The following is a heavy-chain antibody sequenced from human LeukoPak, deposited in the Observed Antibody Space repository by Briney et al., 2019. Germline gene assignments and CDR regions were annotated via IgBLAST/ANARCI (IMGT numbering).Heavy chain of an antibody. CDR1: GASISSYS. CDR2: IYYSGST. Sequence: ETLSLTCSVSGASISSYSWSWIRQPPGKGLEWIGYIYYSGSTNYNPSLKSRVTISVDMSKNQFSLKLSSVTAADTAVYYCARAGKSRRLLWFGERGFDYWGQGTLVTVSS. D-gene: IGHD3-10*01. CDR3: ARAGKSRRLLWFGERGFDY. J-gene: IGHJ4*02. V-gene: IGHV4-59*01.